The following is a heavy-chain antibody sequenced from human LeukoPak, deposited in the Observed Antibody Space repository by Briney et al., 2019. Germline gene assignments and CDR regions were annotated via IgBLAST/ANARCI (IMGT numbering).Heavy chain of an antibody. CDR1: GVSISSSNSY. CDR3: ARGVRYFDWLLQYFDY. CDR2: IYYSGNT. Sequence: PSETLYLTCTVSGVSISSSNSYWGWIRQPPGKGLEWIGSIYYSGNTYYNASLKSQVSISIDTSKNQFSLKLSSVTAADTAVYYCARGVRYFDWLLQYFDYWGQGTLVTVSS. J-gene: IGHJ4*02. D-gene: IGHD3-9*01. V-gene: IGHV4-39*07.